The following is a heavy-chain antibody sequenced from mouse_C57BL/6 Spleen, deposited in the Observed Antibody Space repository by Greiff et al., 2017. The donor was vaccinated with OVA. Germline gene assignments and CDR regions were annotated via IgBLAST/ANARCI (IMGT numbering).Heavy chain of an antibody. CDR1: GFTFSSYG. D-gene: IGHD2-4*01. CDR2: ISSGGSYT. Sequence: EVQLVESGGDLVKPGGSLKLSCAASGFTFSSYGMSWVRQTPDKRLEWVATISSGGSYTYYPDSVKGRFTISRDNAKNTLYLQMSSLKSEDTAMYYCARRAIYYDYDGGFAYWGQGTLVTVSA. CDR3: ARRAIYYDYDGGFAY. V-gene: IGHV5-6*01. J-gene: IGHJ3*01.